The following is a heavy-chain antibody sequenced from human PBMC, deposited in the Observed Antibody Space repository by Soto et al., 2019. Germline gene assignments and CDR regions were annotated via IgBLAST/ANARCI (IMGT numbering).Heavy chain of an antibody. CDR1: GGSISSGGYY. CDR3: ARSTDDDFWSGYYSYYFDY. D-gene: IGHD3-3*01. CDR2: IYYSGST. V-gene: IGHV4-31*03. Sequence: SETLSLTCTVSGGSISSGGYYWSWIRQHPGKGLEWIGYIYYSGSTYYSPSLKSRVTISVDTSKNQFSLKLSSVTAADTAVYYCARSTDDDFWSGYYSYYFDYWGQGTLVTVSS. J-gene: IGHJ4*02.